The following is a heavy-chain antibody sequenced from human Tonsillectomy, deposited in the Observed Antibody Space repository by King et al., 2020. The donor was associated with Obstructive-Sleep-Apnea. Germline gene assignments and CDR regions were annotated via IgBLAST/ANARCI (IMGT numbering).Heavy chain of an antibody. J-gene: IGHJ6*02. CDR1: GFTFSGSA. V-gene: IGHV3-73*01. CDR2: IRSKANSYAT. Sequence: VQLVESGGGLVQPGGSLKLSCAASGFTFSGSAMHWVRQASGKGLEWVGRIRSKANSYATAYAASVKGRFTISRDDSKNTAYLQMNSLKTEDTAVYYCTSVAYCGGDFSKGAYYYYYYGMDVWGQGTTVTVSS. CDR3: TSVAYCGGDFSKGAYYYYYYGMDV. D-gene: IGHD2-21*02.